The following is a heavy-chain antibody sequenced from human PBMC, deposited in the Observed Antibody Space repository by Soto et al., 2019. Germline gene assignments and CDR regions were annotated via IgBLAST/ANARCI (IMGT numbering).Heavy chain of an antibody. J-gene: IGHJ4*02. V-gene: IGHV1-69*12. CDR2: IIPIFGTA. CDR3: ARDSPYYYDSSGYGYYFDY. D-gene: IGHD3-22*01. CDR1: GGTFSSYA. Sequence: QVQLVQSGAEVKKPGSSVKVSCKASGGTFSSYAISWVRQAPGQGLEWMGGIIPIFGTANYAQKFQGRVTITADEYTSTAYMELSSLRSEDTAVYCCARDSPYYYDSSGYGYYFDYWGQGTLVTVS.